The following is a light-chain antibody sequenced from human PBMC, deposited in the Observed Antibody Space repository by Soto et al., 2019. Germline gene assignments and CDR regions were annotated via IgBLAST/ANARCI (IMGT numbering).Light chain of an antibody. Sequence: QSALTQPPSASGSPGQSVTIPCTGTSSDVGGYNYVSWYQQHPGKAPKLMIYEVSKRPSGVPDRFSGSKSGNTASLTVSGLQAEDEDDYYCSSYAGSNNVVFGGGTKVTVL. CDR3: SSYAGSNNVV. V-gene: IGLV2-8*01. J-gene: IGLJ2*01. CDR1: SSDVGGYNY. CDR2: EVS.